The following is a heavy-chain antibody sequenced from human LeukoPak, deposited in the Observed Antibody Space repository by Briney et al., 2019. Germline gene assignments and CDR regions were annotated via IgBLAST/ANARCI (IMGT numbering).Heavy chain of an antibody. CDR2: ISYDGSNI. D-gene: IGHD1-26*01. CDR1: GFTFSNYG. CDR3: VRRFSVTSGSFYAPFHY. Sequence: PGNSLRLSCAASGFTFSNYGMHWVRQAPGKGPEWVAVISYDGSNIYYADSVKGRFTISRDNSKSTIYLQMNSLRAEDTAIYYCVRRFSVTSGSFYAPFHYWGQGTLVTVSS. V-gene: IGHV3-30*03. J-gene: IGHJ4*02.